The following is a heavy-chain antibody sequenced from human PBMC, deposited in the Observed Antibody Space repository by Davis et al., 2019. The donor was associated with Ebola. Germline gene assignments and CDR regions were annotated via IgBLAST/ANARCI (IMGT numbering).Heavy chain of an antibody. D-gene: IGHD4/OR15-4a*01. V-gene: IGHV1-18*01. CDR2: ISVDNSDT. CDR1: AYFFHTYA. Sequence: ASVQVSCYVSAYFFHTYAIAWVRHAPGHGHDWMGWISVDNSDTRSAQYLQGRVTMTADTSTNTAYMELSGLTSEDTAVYYCSADPVLTAKYVWGQGTLVSVSS. J-gene: IGHJ4*02. CDR3: SADPVLTAKYV.